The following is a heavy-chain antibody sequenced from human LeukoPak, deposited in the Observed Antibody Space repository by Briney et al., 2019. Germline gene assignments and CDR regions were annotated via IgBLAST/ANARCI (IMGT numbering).Heavy chain of an antibody. CDR1: GGSISSYY. D-gene: IGHD3-3*01. CDR2: IYYSGST. V-gene: IGHV4-59*05. J-gene: IGHJ4*02. Sequence: SETLSLTCTVSGGSISSYYWSWIRQPPGKGLEWIGSIYYSGSTYYNPSLKSRVTISVDTSKNQFSLKLSSVTAADTAVYYCARQGITIFGVVTANDYWGQGTLVTVSS. CDR3: ARQGITIFGVVTANDY.